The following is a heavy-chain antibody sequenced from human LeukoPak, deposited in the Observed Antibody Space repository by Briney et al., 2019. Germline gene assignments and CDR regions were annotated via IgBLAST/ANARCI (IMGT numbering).Heavy chain of an antibody. CDR3: AKAIIPYYFDY. CDR2: ISGSGGST. D-gene: IGHD3-9*01. J-gene: IGHJ4*02. CDR1: GFTFSSYA. V-gene: IGHV3-23*01. Sequence: GGSLRLSCAASGFTFSSYAMSWVRQAPGKGLEWVSVISGSGGSTYYAVSVKGRLTIYRDNSKNTLYLQMNSLRAEDTAVYYCAKAIIPYYFDYWGQGTLVTVSS.